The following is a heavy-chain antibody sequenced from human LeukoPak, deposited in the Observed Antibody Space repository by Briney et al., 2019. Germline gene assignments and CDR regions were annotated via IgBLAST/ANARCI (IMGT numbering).Heavy chain of an antibody. J-gene: IGHJ6*03. CDR2: INHSGST. Sequence: KTSETLSLTCAVYGGSFSGYYWSWIRQPPGKGLEWIGEINHSGSTNYNPSLKSRVTISVDTSKNQFSLKLSSVTAADTAVYYCARRFYYGSGSYSTKVRPKYRYYYYYMDVWGKGTTVTISS. D-gene: IGHD3-10*01. V-gene: IGHV4-34*01. CDR1: GGSFSGYY. CDR3: ARRFYYGSGSYSTKVRPKYRYYYYYMDV.